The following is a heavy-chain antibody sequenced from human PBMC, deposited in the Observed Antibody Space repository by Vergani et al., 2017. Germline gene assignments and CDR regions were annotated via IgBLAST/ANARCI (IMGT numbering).Heavy chain of an antibody. V-gene: IGHV4-34*01. CDR3: ARVNTETNGHLYYYYYMDV. J-gene: IGHJ6*03. CDR1: GGSFTSYH. Sequence: QVQLQQWGGGLLKPSETLSLTCVVNGGSFTSYHWTWIRQSPGEGLEWVGDIDQTGRPDYNPSLKSRLTMSLDKSRNQFSLTLNSVTATDTAIYFCARVNTETNGHLYYYYYMDVWGQGTAVTVS. D-gene: IGHD4-11*01. CDR2: IDQTGRP.